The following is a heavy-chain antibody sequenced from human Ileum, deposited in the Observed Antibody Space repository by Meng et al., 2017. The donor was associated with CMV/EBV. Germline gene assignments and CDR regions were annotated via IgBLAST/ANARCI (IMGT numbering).Heavy chain of an antibody. V-gene: IGHV1-69*01. D-gene: IGHD3-22*01. CDR3: ARGFSNGYLPFDY. CDR1: GGVFNYYA. J-gene: IGHJ4*02. CDR2: IIAVLKTP. Sequence: QLLPLGTEVKKPGSSVKVSCKSSGGVFNYYALSWVRQAPGQGLEWMGGIIAVLKTPTYAQKFRGRLTITADESTGTTYMDLTSLTSEDTAVYYCARGFSNGYLPFDYWGQGTLVTVSS.